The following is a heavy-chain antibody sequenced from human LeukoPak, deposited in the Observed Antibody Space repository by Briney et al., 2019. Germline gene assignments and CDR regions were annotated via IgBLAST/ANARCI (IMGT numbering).Heavy chain of an antibody. J-gene: IGHJ4*02. D-gene: IGHD3-3*01. CDR2: IYYSGST. CDR3: ARVPTYYDFWSGTVYFDY. Sequence: PSETLSLTCTVSGGSISSYYWSWIRQPPGKGLEWIGYIYYSGSTNYNPSLKSRVTISVDTSKNQFSLKLSSVTAADTAVYYCARVPTYYDFWSGTVYFDYWGQGTLVTVSS. V-gene: IGHV4-59*01. CDR1: GGSISSYY.